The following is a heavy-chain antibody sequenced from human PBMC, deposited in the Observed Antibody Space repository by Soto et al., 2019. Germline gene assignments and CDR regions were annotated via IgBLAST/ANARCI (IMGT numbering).Heavy chain of an antibody. Sequence: QVQLVQSGAEVKKPGASVKVSCKTSGYTFTSYGISWVRQAPGQGLEWMGWISAYNGNTKYAQKLQGRVTMTTDTSTSTACMELRSLRSDDTAVYYCARESTSSCHDYWGQGTLVTVSS. D-gene: IGHD6-13*01. CDR3: ARESTSSCHDY. V-gene: IGHV1-18*01. CDR2: ISAYNGNT. J-gene: IGHJ4*02. CDR1: GYTFTSYG.